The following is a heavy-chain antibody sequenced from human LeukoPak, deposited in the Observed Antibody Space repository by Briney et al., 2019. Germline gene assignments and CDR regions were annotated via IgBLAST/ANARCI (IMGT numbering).Heavy chain of an antibody. V-gene: IGHV1-2*02. J-gene: IGHJ4*02. CDR3: ARVGPGYYYDSSGYYPDY. Sequence: ASVKVSCKASGYTFTGYYMHWVRQAPGQGLEWMGWINPNSGGTNYAQKFQGRVTMTRDTSISTAYMELSRLRSDDTAVYYCARVGPGYYYDSSGYYPDYWGQGTLVTVSS. D-gene: IGHD3-22*01. CDR2: INPNSGGT. CDR1: GYTFTGYY.